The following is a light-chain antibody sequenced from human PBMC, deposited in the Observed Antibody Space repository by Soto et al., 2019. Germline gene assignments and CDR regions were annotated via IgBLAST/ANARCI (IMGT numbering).Light chain of an antibody. CDR3: QQYGTSPFT. CDR1: QRVSNHY. J-gene: IGKJ3*01. Sequence: EIVLTQSPGTLYLSAGERATISCRASQRVSNHYLAWYQQKHGQAPRLLISGASNRATGIPDRFSGSGSGTDFTLAISRLEPEDFAVYYCQQYGTSPFTVGPGTKVDSK. V-gene: IGKV3-20*01. CDR2: GAS.